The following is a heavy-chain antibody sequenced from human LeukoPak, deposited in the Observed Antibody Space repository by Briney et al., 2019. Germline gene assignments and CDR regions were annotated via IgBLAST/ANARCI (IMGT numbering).Heavy chain of an antibody. J-gene: IGHJ4*02. V-gene: IGHV3-74*01. D-gene: IGHD3-10*01. CDR2: INSDGSST. CDR3: ARALYGSGNYYYPGDY. CDR1: GFTFSSYW. Sequence: GGSLRPSCAASGFTFSSYWMHWVRQAPGKGLVWVSRINSDGSSTTYADSVKGRFTISRDNAKNTLYLQMNSLRAEDTAMYYCARALYGSGNYYYPGDYWGQGTLVTVSS.